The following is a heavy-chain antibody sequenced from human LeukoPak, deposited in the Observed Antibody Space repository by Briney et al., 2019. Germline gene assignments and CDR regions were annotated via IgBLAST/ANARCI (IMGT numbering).Heavy chain of an antibody. D-gene: IGHD1-1*01. CDR1: GGSISSYY. CDR3: ASLRESFWIPEFDY. Sequence: SETLSLTCTVSGGSISSYYWSWIRQPPGKGLEWIGYIYYSGSTNYNPSLKSRVTISVDTSKNQFSLKLSSVTAADTAVYYCASLRESFWIPEFDYWGQGTLVTVSS. J-gene: IGHJ4*02. V-gene: IGHV4-59*01. CDR2: IYYSGST.